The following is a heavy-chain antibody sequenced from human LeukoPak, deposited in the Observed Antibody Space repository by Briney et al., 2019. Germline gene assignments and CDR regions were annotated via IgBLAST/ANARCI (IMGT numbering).Heavy chain of an antibody. CDR3: ARGPSSGWYHL. D-gene: IGHD6-19*01. Sequence: SETLSLTCAVYGGSFTGYYWSWIRQPPGKGLEWIGEINHSGSTYYTPSLKSRATISVDTSKNQFSLKLSSVTAADTAVYYCARGPSSGWYHLWDQGTLVTVSS. CDR1: GGSFTGYY. V-gene: IGHV4-34*01. J-gene: IGHJ5*02. CDR2: INHSGST.